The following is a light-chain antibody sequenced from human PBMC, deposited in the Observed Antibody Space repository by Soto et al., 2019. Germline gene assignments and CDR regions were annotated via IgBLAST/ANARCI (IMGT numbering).Light chain of an antibody. V-gene: IGKV1-9*01. CDR1: QDISDY. CDR3: QQSYSTPIT. Sequence: DIQLTQSPSFLSASVGDRVTITCRASQDISDYLAWYQQKPGKAPNLLIYEASTLQSGVPSRFSGSGSGTEFTLSVSSLQPEDFATYYCQQSYSTPITFGQGTRLEIK. J-gene: IGKJ5*01. CDR2: EAS.